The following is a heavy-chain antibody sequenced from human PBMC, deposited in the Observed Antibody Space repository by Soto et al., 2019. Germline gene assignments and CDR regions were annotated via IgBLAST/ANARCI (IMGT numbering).Heavy chain of an antibody. V-gene: IGHV3-23*01. CDR3: ARRPDALDS. J-gene: IGHJ3*02. CDR1: GSTFTDFT. CDR2: ISGDGLST. Sequence: GGSLRLSCAGSGSTFTDFTMTWVRQAPGKGLEWVSAISGDGLSTYYAGSVKGRFTISRDNSKTTLYLQMNSLRAEDTAVYYCARRPDALDSWGRGTMVTVSS.